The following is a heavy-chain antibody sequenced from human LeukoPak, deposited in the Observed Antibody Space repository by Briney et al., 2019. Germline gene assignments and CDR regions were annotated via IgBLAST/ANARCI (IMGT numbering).Heavy chain of an antibody. Sequence: PGGSLRLSCAASGFTFSEYWMSWFRQAPGKGLEWVGFIRSKGYGGTTEYAASVKGRFTISRDDSKNIAYLQMNSLKTEDTAVYYCTRSFGQWLQFDYWGQGTLVTVSS. J-gene: IGHJ4*02. V-gene: IGHV3-49*03. CDR1: GFTFSEYW. D-gene: IGHD6-19*01. CDR3: TRSFGQWLQFDY. CDR2: IRSKGYGGTT.